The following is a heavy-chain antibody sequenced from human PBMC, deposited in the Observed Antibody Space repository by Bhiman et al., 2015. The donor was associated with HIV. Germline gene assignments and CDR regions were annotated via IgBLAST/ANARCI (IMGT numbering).Heavy chain of an antibody. J-gene: IGHJ4*02. CDR2: YGMMKVK. D-gene: IGHD2-21*01. CDR3: VAAYYSHLDY. CDR1: GFSFSMA. Sequence: VQLVESGGGVVQPGRSLRLSCATSGFSFSMACTGSARLQARGRSGWHPYGMMKVKKYYADSVKGRFTISRDNSNSTLYLQLNSLRADDTSVYYCVAAYYSHLDYWGQGTLVTVSS. V-gene: IGHV3-33*01.